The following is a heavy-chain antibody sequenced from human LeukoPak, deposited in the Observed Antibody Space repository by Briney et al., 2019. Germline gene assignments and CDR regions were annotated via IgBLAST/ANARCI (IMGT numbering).Heavy chain of an antibody. CDR2: IIPIFGTA. CDR1: GGTFSSYA. V-gene: IGHV1-69*05. J-gene: IGHJ4*02. D-gene: IGHD3-9*01. Sequence: SVKVSCKASGGTFSSYAISWVRQAPGQGLEWMGRIIPIFGTANYAQKFQGRVTITTDESTSTAYMELSSLRSEDTAVYYCARDGDYDILTGEPYYFDYWGQGTLVTVSS. CDR3: ARDGDYDILTGEPYYFDY.